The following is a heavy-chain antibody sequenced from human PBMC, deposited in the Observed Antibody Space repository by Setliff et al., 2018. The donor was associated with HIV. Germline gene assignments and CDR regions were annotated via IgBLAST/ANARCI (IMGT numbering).Heavy chain of an antibody. V-gene: IGHV3-23*01. CDR2: ISGRGGST. CDR1: GFTFSSYA. Sequence: PGGSLRLSCAASGFTFSSYAMTWVRQAPGKGLEWVSAISGRGGSTYYADSVKGRFTISRDNSKNTLYLQMNSLRAEDTAVYYCARGLGVLEDEIYYHYGMDVWGQGTTVTVSS. J-gene: IGHJ6*02. D-gene: IGHD3-3*01. CDR3: ARGLGVLEDEIYYHYGMDV.